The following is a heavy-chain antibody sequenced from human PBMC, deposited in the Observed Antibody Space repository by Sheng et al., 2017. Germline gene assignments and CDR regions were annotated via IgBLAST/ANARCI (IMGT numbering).Heavy chain of an antibody. CDR3: ARNRDDYYYYYMDV. CDR2: IIPILGIA. Sequence: QVQLVQSGAEVKKPGSSVKVSCKASGGTFSSYTISWVRQAPGQGLEWMGRIIPILGIANYAQKFQGRVTITADKSTSTAYMELSSLRSEDTAVYYCARNRDDYYYYYMDVWGKGTTVTVSS. CDR1: GGTFSSYT. J-gene: IGHJ6*03. V-gene: IGHV1-69*02.